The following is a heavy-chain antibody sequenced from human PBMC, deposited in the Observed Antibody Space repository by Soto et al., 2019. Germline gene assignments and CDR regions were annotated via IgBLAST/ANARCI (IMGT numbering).Heavy chain of an antibody. J-gene: IGHJ4*02. V-gene: IGHV4-31*03. CDR3: ARSGYYYGSGKRENYFDY. Sequence: PSETLSLTCTVSGGSISSGGYYWSWIRQHPGKGLEWIGYIYYSGSTYYNPSLKSRVTISVDTSKNQFSLKLSSVTAADTAVYYCARSGYYYGSGKRENYFDYWGQGTLVTVSS. D-gene: IGHD3-10*01. CDR1: GGSISSGGYY. CDR2: IYYSGST.